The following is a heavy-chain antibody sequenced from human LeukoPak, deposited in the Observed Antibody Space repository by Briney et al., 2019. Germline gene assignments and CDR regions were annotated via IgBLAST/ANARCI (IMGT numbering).Heavy chain of an antibody. Sequence: PSETLSLTCTVSGGSISSYYWSWIRQPPGKGLEWIGYIYYSGSTNYNPSLKSRVTLSVDTSKNQFSLKLSSVTAADTAVYYCARDARGGDAIDYWGQGTLVTVSS. CDR3: ARDARGGDAIDY. CDR1: GGSISSYY. V-gene: IGHV4-59*01. CDR2: IYYSGST. J-gene: IGHJ4*02. D-gene: IGHD2-21*02.